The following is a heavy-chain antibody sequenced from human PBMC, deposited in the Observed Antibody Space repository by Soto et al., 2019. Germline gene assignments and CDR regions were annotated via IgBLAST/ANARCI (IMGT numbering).Heavy chain of an antibody. Sequence: LSLTCIVSGVSVRSYTWSWVRQPANKGLEWIGRVFSSVSATYNPSLKSRVSISMDTPENRISLKLDSVTAADAGVYFCARDGMTTGDTWGPGTLVTVSS. V-gene: IGHV4-4*07. CDR2: VFSSVSA. CDR1: GVSVRSYT. J-gene: IGHJ4*02. CDR3: ARDGMTTGDT. D-gene: IGHD2-21*02.